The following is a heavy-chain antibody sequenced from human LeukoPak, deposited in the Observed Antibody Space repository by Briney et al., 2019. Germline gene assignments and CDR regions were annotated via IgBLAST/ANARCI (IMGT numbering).Heavy chain of an antibody. CDR2: INHSGST. V-gene: IGHV4-34*01. Sequence: SETLSLTCTVSGGSISSYYWSWIRQPPGKGLEWIGEINHSGSTNYNPSLKSRVTISVDTSKNQFSLKLSSVTAADTAVYYCARGREWFDPWGQGTLVTVSS. CDR1: GGSISSYY. J-gene: IGHJ5*02. CDR3: ARGREWFDP.